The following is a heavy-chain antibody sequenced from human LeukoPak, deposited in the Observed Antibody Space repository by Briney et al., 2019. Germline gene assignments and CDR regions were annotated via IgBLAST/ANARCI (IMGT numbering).Heavy chain of an antibody. V-gene: IGHV3-74*01. CDR3: AWSDYIIDWFDP. Sequence: EGSLRLSCAASGFTFSKYWVHWVRQSPGKGLVWVSRINSDGSSTSYADSVKGRFTISRHNAKHTLYLQMNSVRAEDPAVYYCAWSDYIIDWFDPWGQGTLVTVSS. CDR2: INSDGSST. CDR1: GFTFSKYW. D-gene: IGHD3-10*01. J-gene: IGHJ5*02.